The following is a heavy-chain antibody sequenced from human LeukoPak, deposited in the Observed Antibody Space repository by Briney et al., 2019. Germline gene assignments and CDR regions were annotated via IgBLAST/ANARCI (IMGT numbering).Heavy chain of an antibody. J-gene: IGHJ6*02. D-gene: IGHD4-11*01. CDR3: ARAPHYSNYGPYYYGMDV. V-gene: IGHV3-11*06. CDR2: ISSSSSYT. CDR1: GFTVSSNY. Sequence: GGSLRLSCAASGFTVSSNYMSWVRQAPGKGLEWVSYISSSSSYTNCADSVKGRFTISRDNAKNSLYLQMNSLRAEDTAVYYCARAPHYSNYGPYYYGMDVWGQGTTVTVSS.